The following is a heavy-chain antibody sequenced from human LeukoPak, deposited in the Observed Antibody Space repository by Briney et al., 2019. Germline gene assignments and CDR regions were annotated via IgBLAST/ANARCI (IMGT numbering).Heavy chain of an antibody. J-gene: IGHJ4*02. V-gene: IGHV1-46*01. CDR3: AREAPYHSDSSGYLSGPGYFDY. CDR1: GYTFTSYY. CDR2: INPSGGST. D-gene: IGHD3-22*01. Sequence: ASVKVSCKASGYTFTSYYMHWVRQAPGQGLEWMGIINPSGGSTSYAQKFQGRVTMTRDMSTSTDYMELSSLRSEDTAVYYCAREAPYHSDSSGYLSGPGYFDYWGQGTLVTVSS.